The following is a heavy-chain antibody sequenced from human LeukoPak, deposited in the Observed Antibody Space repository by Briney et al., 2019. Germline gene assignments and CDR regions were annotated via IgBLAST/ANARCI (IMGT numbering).Heavy chain of an antibody. CDR3: ARGVLRFLEWLLYSDY. CDR2: ISAYNGNT. CDR1: GYTFTSYG. V-gene: IGHV1-18*01. J-gene: IGHJ4*02. D-gene: IGHD3-3*01. Sequence: ASVTVSCKASGYTFTSYGISWVRQAPGQGLEWMGWISAYNGNTNYAQKLQGRVTMTTDTSTSTAYMELRSLRSDDTAVYYCARGVLRFLEWLLYSDYWGQGTLVTVSS.